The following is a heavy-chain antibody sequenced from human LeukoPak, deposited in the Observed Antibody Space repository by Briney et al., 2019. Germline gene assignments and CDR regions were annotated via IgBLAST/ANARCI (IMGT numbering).Heavy chain of an antibody. CDR1: GFTFSNYE. D-gene: IGHD2-8*01. CDR3: ARDPGRHGHFDY. Sequence: PGGSLRLSCAASGFTFSNYEMNWVRQAPGEGLDWISYISRSGSTIYYADSVKGRFTISRDNAKNSLYLQMNSLRAEDTALYYCARDPGRHGHFDYWGQGTLVTVSS. CDR2: ISRSGSTI. V-gene: IGHV3-48*03. J-gene: IGHJ4*02.